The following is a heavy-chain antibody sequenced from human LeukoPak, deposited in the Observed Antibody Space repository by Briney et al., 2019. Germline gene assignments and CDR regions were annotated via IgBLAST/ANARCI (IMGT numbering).Heavy chain of an antibody. CDR2: ISWDGGST. CDR1: GFTFDDYT. CDR3: AKDIRPTDGYNPELDY. Sequence: GGSLRLSCAASGFTFDDYTMHWVRHAPGKGLEWVSLISWDGGSTYYADSVKGRFTISRDNSKNSLYLQMNSLRTEDTAFYYCAKDIRPTDGYNPELDYWGQGTLVTVSS. D-gene: IGHD5-24*01. V-gene: IGHV3-43*01. J-gene: IGHJ4*02.